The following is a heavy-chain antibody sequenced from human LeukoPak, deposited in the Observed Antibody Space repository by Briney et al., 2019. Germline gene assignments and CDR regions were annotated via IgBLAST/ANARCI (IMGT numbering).Heavy chain of an antibody. D-gene: IGHD3-3*01. CDR1: GGSISSGSYY. CDR3: ARDSKIPPPGRDFWSGYDI. CDR2: IYTSGST. V-gene: IGHV4-61*02. Sequence: SETLSLTCTVSGGSISSGSYYWSWIRQPAGKGLEWIGRIYTSGSTNYNPSLKSRVTISVDTSKNQLSLKLSSVTAADTAVYYCARDSKIPPPGRDFWSGYDIWGQGTMVTVSS. J-gene: IGHJ3*02.